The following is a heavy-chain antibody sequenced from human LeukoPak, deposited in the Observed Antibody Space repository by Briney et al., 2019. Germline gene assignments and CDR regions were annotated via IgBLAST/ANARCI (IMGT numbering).Heavy chain of an antibody. J-gene: IGHJ4*02. CDR2: IKQDGSEK. CDR1: GFTFSSYW. D-gene: IGHD3-3*01. CDR3: ARGAEEAIFGVVIPDY. V-gene: IGHV3-7*01. Sequence: PGGSLRLSCAASGFTFSSYWMSWVRQAPGKGLERVANIKQDGSEKYYVESVKGRFTISRDNAKSSLYLQMNSLRAEDTAVYYCARGAEEAIFGVVIPDYWGQGTLVTVSS.